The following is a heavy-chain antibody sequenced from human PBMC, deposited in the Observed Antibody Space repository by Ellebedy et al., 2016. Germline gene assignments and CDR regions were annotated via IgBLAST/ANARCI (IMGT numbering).Heavy chain of an antibody. D-gene: IGHD6-6*01. Sequence: GGSLRLSCAASGFTFSSYAMSWVRQAPGKGLEWVSAISGSGCSTYYADSVKGRFTISRDNSKNTLYLQMNSLRAEDTAVYYCARGYQGIAAPSFDYWGQGTLVTVSS. V-gene: IGHV3-23*01. J-gene: IGHJ4*02. CDR1: GFTFSSYA. CDR2: ISGSGCST. CDR3: ARGYQGIAAPSFDY.